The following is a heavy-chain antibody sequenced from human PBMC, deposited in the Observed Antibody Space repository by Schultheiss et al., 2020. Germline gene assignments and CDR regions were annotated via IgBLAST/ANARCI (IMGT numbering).Heavy chain of an antibody. CDR1: GFTFSDYY. V-gene: IGHV3-15*01. J-gene: IGHJ5*02. CDR2: IKSKTDGGTT. CDR3: TTDIAVAGTNWFDP. D-gene: IGHD6-19*01. Sequence: GGSLRLSCAASGFTFSDYYMSWFRQAPGKGLEWVGRIKSKTDGGTTDYAAPVKGRFTISRDDSKNTLYLQMNSLKTEDTAVYYCTTDIAVAGTNWFDPWGKGTLVNGYS.